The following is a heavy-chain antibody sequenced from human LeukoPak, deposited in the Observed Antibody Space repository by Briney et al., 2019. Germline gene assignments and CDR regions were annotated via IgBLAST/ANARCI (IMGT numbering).Heavy chain of an antibody. CDR3: ARSDYNDYRGLGF. Sequence: VSVKVSCKASGYAFTSYHIHWMRQAPGQGLGWMGIIIPSSGSTTYAQKFQGRVTMTRDTSTSTVYMELSSLTSDDTAVYFCARSDYNDYRGLGFWGQGALVTVSS. CDR2: IIPSSGST. J-gene: IGHJ4*02. CDR1: GYAFTSYH. V-gene: IGHV1-46*01. D-gene: IGHD4-11*01.